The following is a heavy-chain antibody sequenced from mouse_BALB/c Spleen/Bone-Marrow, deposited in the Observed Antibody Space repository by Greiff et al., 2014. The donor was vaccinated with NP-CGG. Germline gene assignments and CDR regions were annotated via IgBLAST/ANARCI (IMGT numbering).Heavy chain of an antibody. D-gene: IGHD1-2*01. V-gene: IGHV2-9*02. J-gene: IGHJ4*01. CDR2: IWADGST. Sequence: VKVEESGPGLVAPSQSLSISCTVSGFSLTSYGVHWVRQPPGKGLEWLGVIWADGSTNYNSALMSRLSISKDNSKSQVFLKMNSLQTDDTAMYYCARITTATGAMDYWGQGTSVTASS. CDR3: ARITTATGAMDY. CDR1: GFSLTSYG.